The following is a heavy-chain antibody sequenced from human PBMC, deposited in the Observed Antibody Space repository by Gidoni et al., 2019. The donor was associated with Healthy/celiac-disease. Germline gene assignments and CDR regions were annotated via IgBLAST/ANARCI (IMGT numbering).Heavy chain of an antibody. J-gene: IGHJ4*02. V-gene: IGHV4-34*01. Sequence: QVQLPQWCSGLLHPSETLSPTCAVYGWSFSGYYWRWIRQPPGKGLEWIGEINHSGSTNHNPSLKSRVTIAVETSKNQFALKLSSVTAADTAVYYCARGRSVRAARLFDYWGQGTLVTVSS. CDR3: ARGRSVRAARLFDY. D-gene: IGHD6-6*01. CDR1: GWSFSGYY. CDR2: INHSGST.